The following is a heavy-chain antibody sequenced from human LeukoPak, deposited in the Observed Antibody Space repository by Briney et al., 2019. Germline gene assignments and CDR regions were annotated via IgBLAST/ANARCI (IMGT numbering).Heavy chain of an antibody. D-gene: IGHD4/OR15-4a*01. J-gene: IGHJ4*02. V-gene: IGHV3-23*01. Sequence: QPGGSLSLSCAASGFTFSSYAMSWVRQAPGKGLEWVSAISGSGGRTYYADSVKGRFTISRDNSKNTLYLQMNSLRAEDTAVYYCAVLRLDRVHWGQGTLVTVSS. CDR3: AVLRLDRVH. CDR1: GFTFSSYA. CDR2: ISGSGGRT.